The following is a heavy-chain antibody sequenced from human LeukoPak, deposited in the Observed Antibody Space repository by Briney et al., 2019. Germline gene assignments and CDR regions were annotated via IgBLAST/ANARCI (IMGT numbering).Heavy chain of an antibody. J-gene: IGHJ4*02. D-gene: IGHD3-10*01. CDR2: IKQDGSET. CDR1: GFTFRSYW. Sequence: GGSLRLSCAASGFTFRSYWMTWVRQYPGKGLEWVANIKQDGSETYYADSVKGRFTISRDNAKNSLYLQMNSLRAEDTALYYRTKDYYFGSGNYYNSFDYWGQGALVTVSS. CDR3: TKDYYFGSGNYYNSFDY. V-gene: IGHV3-7*03.